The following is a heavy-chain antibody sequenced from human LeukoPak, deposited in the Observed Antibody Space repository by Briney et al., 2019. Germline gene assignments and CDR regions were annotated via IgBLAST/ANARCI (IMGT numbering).Heavy chain of an antibody. V-gene: IGHV1-18*01. D-gene: IGHD5-18*01. CDR1: AYTFTTYG. CDR2: INPYNGDA. CDR3: AGVMHWDKVMARGRGMDG. J-gene: IGHJ6*02. Sequence: ASVKVSCKASAYTFTTYGISWVRQAPGQGLEWMGWINPYNGDANYAQKLQGRVTMTTDTSTSTAYMELRSLGSDHTALDYCAGVMHWDKVMARGRGMDGWGQGTTVTVSS.